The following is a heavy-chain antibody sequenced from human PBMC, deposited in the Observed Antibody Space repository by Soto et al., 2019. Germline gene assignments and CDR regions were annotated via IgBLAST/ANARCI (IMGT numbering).Heavy chain of an antibody. V-gene: IGHV4-59*11. D-gene: IGHD3-9*01. Sequence: SETLSLTCTVSGGSISSHYWSWIRQPPGKGLEWIGYIYYSGSTNYNPSLKSRVTISVDTSKNQFSLKLSSVTAADTAVYYCAGYYDILTGYYPKTLGYWGQGTLVTVSS. CDR1: GGSISSHY. CDR3: AGYYDILTGYYPKTLGY. CDR2: IYYSGST. J-gene: IGHJ4*02.